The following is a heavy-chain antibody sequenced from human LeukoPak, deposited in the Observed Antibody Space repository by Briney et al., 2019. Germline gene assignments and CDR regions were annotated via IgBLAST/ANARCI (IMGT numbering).Heavy chain of an antibody. CDR1: GFSFSANW. V-gene: IGHV3-7*01. CDR2: INPAGSET. Sequence: HPGGSLRLSCAASGFSFSANWMTWVRQAPGTGLEWVANINPAGSETYYVDPVKGRFSISRDNARNLVYLQMNSLRAEDTAVYHCARFGYVAAVDVWGQGTPVTVSS. J-gene: IGHJ4*02. CDR3: ARFGYVAAVDV. D-gene: IGHD2-15*01.